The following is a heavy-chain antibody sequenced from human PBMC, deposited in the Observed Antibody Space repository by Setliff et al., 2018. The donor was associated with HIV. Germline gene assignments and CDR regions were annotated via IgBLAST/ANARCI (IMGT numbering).Heavy chain of an antibody. CDR3: ARDHRAMYAGYDFPNGGAGGDWYFDL. J-gene: IGHJ2*01. CDR1: GYTFTKYY. V-gene: IGHV1-46*01. Sequence: ASVKVSCKSSGYTFTKYYMHWVRQAPGQGLEWMGVINPTGGDTRYAQKFQERVTVTRDTPTRTVYMDLSSLRSEDTAVYYCARDHRAMYAGYDFPNGGAGGDWYFDLWGRGTLVTVSS. CDR2: INPTGGDT. D-gene: IGHD5-12*01.